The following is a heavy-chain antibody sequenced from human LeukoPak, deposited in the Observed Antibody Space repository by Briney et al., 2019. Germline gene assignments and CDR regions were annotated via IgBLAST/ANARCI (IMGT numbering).Heavy chain of an antibody. J-gene: IGHJ5*02. CDR1: GYTFTSYY. Sequence: SVKVSCKASGYTFTSYYMHWVRQAPGQGLEWMGRIIPILGIANYAQKFQGRVTITADKSTSTAYMELSSLRSEDTAVYYCARGAWQQLGGNWFDPWGQGTLVTVSS. D-gene: IGHD6-13*01. V-gene: IGHV1-69*04. CDR2: IIPILGIA. CDR3: ARGAWQQLGGNWFDP.